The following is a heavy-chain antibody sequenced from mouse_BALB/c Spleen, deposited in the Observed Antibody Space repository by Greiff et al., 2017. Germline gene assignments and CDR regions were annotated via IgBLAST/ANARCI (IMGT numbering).Heavy chain of an antibody. CDR2: ISDGGSYT. Sequence: EVHLVESGGGLVKPGGSLKLSCAASGFTFSDYYMYWVRQTPEKRLEWVATISDGGSYTYYPDSVKGRFTISRDNAKNNLYLQMSSLKSEDTAMYYCARSSYGNYYAMDYWGQGTSVTVSS. CDR3: ARSSYGNYYAMDY. D-gene: IGHD2-10*01. V-gene: IGHV5-4*02. CDR1: GFTFSDYY. J-gene: IGHJ4*01.